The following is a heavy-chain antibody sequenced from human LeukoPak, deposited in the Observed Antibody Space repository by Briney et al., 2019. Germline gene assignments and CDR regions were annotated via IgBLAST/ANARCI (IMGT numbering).Heavy chain of an antibody. V-gene: IGHV4-34*01. CDR1: GGSFSGYY. Sequence: SETLSLTCAVYGGSFSGYYWSWIRQPPGKGLEWIGEINHSGSTNYNPSLKSRVTISVDTSKNQFSLKLSSVTAADTAVYYCMRVVWVRFDPWGQGTLVTVSS. CDR2: INHSGST. CDR3: MRVVWVRFDP. J-gene: IGHJ5*02. D-gene: IGHD2-2*01.